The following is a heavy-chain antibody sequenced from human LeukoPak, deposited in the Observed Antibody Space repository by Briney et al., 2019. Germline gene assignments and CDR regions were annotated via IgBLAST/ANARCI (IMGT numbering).Heavy chain of an antibody. Sequence: ASVKVSCKASGYTFTGYYMHWVRQAPGQGLEWMGWINPNSGGTNYAQKFQGRVTMTRDTSISTAYMELSRLRSDDTAVYYCARADNLVVVPGPGGNFDYWGQGTLVTVS. CDR2: INPNSGGT. J-gene: IGHJ4*02. CDR3: ARADNLVVVPGPGGNFDY. V-gene: IGHV1-2*02. CDR1: GYTFTGYY. D-gene: IGHD2-2*01.